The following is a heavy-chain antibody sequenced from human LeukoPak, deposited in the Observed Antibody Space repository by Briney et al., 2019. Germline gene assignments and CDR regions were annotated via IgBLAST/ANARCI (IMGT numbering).Heavy chain of an antibody. V-gene: IGHV4-4*02. CDR3: ARDRCGYGGYREGWFDP. CDR2: IYHSGSN. D-gene: IGHD5-12*01. J-gene: IGHJ5*02. Sequence: SETLSLTCAVSGGSISSSNWWSWVRQPPGKGLEWIGEIYHSGSNNYNPSLKSRATISVDKSQNQFSLKLSSVTAADTAVYYCARDRCGYGGYREGWFDPWGQGTLVTVSS. CDR1: GGSISSSNW.